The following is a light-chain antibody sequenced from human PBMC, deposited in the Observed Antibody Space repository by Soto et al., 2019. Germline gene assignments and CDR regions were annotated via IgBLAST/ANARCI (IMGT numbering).Light chain of an antibody. V-gene: IGKV3-20*01. CDR1: QSVSSTY. CDR3: QQYGSSPKT. Sequence: EIVFTQSPGTLSLSPGERATLSCRASQSVSSTYLAWYQQKPGQAPRLLLSGASSRATGIPDRFSGSGSGTDFTLTITRLEPEDFAVYYCQQYGSSPKTFGQGTKVDIK. J-gene: IGKJ1*01. CDR2: GAS.